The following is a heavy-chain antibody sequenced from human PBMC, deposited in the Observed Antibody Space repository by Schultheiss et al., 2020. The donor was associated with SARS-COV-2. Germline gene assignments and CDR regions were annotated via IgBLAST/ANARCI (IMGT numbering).Heavy chain of an antibody. CDR2: MNPNSGNT. CDR1: GYTFTSHD. J-gene: IGHJ6*04. Sequence: ASVKVSCKASGYTFTSHDINWVRQATGQGLEWMGWMNPNSGNTGYAQKFQGRVTFTRNTSISTAYMELSSLRSEDTAVYYCARSDFWSGYYGYYYYGMDVWGKGTTVTVSS. V-gene: IGHV1-8*03. CDR3: ARSDFWSGYYGYYYYGMDV. D-gene: IGHD3-3*01.